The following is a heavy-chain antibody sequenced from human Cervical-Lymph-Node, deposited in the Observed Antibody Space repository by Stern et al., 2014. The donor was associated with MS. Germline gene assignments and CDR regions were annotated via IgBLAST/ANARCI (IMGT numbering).Heavy chain of an antibody. J-gene: IGHJ6*02. V-gene: IGHV5-51*01. Sequence: VPLVQSGAEVKKPGESLKISCKGSGYSFTNYWIGWVRQMPGKGLERMGVIYPGDSDTRYSPSFQGRVTISADKSISTAYLQWSSLKASDTAMYYCARHRQQTLYGMDVWGQGTTVTVSS. CDR2: IYPGDSDT. CDR3: ARHRQQTLYGMDV. CDR1: GYSFTNYW. D-gene: IGHD6-13*01.